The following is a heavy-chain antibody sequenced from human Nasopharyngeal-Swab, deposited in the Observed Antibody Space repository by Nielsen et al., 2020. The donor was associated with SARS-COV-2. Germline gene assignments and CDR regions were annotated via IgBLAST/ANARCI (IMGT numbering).Heavy chain of an antibody. CDR3: ARVYYYYYYMDV. V-gene: IGHV4-30-4*01. J-gene: IGHJ6*03. CDR1: GGSISSGDYY. Sequence: SETLSLTCTVSGGSISSGDYYWSWIRQPPGKGLEWIGYIYYSGSTYYNPSLKSRVTISVDMSKNQFSLKLSSVTAADTAVYYCARVYYYYYYMDVWGKGTTVTVS. CDR2: IYYSGST.